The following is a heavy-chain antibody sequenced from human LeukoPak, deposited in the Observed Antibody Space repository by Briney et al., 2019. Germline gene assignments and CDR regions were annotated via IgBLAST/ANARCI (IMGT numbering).Heavy chain of an antibody. Sequence: ASVKVSCKASGGTFSSYAISWVRQAPGQGLEWMGGIIPIFGTANYAQKFQGRVTMTRNTSISTAYMELSSLGSKDTPVYYCARGVAGYFDYWGQGTLVTVSS. CDR2: IIPIFGTA. D-gene: IGHD6-19*01. CDR3: ARGVAGYFDY. V-gene: IGHV1-69*05. J-gene: IGHJ4*02. CDR1: GGTFSSYA.